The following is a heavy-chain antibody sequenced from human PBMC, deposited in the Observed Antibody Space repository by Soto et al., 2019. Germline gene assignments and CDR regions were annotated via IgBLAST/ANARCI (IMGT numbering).Heavy chain of an antibody. CDR1: GGSFSGYY. CDR2: INHSGST. Sequence: QVQLQQWGAGLLKPSETLSLTCAVYGGSFSGYYWSWIRQPPGKGLEWIGEINHSGSTNYNPSLKSRVTISVDTSKNQFSLKLSSVTAADTAVYYCASETVTTSFDYWGQGTLVTVSS. D-gene: IGHD4-4*01. J-gene: IGHJ4*02. V-gene: IGHV4-34*01. CDR3: ASETVTTSFDY.